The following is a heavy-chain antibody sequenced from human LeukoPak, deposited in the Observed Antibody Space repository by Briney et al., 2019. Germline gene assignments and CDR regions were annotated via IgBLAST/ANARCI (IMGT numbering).Heavy chain of an antibody. J-gene: IGHJ4*02. Sequence: GGSLRLSCAASGFTFSSYEMNWVRQAPGKGLEWVSYISSSGSTIYYADSVKGRSTISRDNAKNSLYLQMNSLRAEDTAIYYCAKVTCGGVIVDWGQGTLVTVSS. V-gene: IGHV3-48*03. CDR3: AKVTCGGVIVD. D-gene: IGHD3-16*02. CDR1: GFTFSSYE. CDR2: ISSSGSTI.